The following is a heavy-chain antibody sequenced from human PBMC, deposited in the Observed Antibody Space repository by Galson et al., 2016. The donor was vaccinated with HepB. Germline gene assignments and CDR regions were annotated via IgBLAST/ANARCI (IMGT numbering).Heavy chain of an antibody. D-gene: IGHD3-10*01. V-gene: IGHV3-48*02. CDR3: ARESGAGGA. CDR1: GFTFRRYS. Sequence: SLRLSCAASGFTFRRYSMVWVRQAPGKGLEWISYINDNNSTIYYADSVKGRSTIPRDKAKNSLYLQMNSLREDDTAVYYCARESGAGGAWGQGTLVTVSS. J-gene: IGHJ5*02. CDR2: INDNNSTI.